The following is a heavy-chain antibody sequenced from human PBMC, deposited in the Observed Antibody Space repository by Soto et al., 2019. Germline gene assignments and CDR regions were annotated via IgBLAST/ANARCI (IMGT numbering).Heavy chain of an antibody. Sequence: QLQLQESGSGLVKPSQTLSLTCAVSGGSISGTTYSWSWIRQPPGKGLEWIGYIYDSGNTYYNPSLKSQFSISVDRSKNQFSLKWSSVTAADTAVYYCARGQGAAAGHSNFDYWGQGALVTVSS. V-gene: IGHV4-30-2*01. J-gene: IGHJ4*02. CDR3: ARGQGAAAGHSNFDY. D-gene: IGHD6-13*01. CDR1: GGSISGTTYS. CDR2: IYDSGNT.